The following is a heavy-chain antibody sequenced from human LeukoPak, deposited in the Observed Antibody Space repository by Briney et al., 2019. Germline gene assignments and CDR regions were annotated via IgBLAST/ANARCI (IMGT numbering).Heavy chain of an antibody. V-gene: IGHV4-39*01. CDR2: IYYSGST. Sequence: SETLSLTCSVSGGSISSGSYYWGWIRQPPGKGLEWIGSIYYSGSTSYNPSLRSRVTISVDTSKNQFSLKLSSVTAADTAVYYCAGLAYSYGTSCPSRYWYFDLSGRGTLVTVSS. CDR3: AGLAYSYGTSCPSRYWYFDL. CDR1: GGSISSGSYY. J-gene: IGHJ2*01. D-gene: IGHD2-2*01.